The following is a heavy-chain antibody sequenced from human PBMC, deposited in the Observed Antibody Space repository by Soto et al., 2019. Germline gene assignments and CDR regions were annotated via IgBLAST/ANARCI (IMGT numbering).Heavy chain of an antibody. CDR2: IYWDDDK. D-gene: IGHD3-10*01. CDR3: SHRDGNMVKGVISFDY. V-gene: IGHV2-5*02. J-gene: IGHJ4*02. Sequence: QITLKESGPTLVKPTQTLTLTCIFSGFSISTSGVGVGWIRQPPGKALEWLALIYWDDDKRYSPILKSRLTSATDTYKNQVVHTMTNMDHVDTATYYCSHRDGNMVKGVISFDYWGQGTLVTVSS. CDR1: GFSISTSGVG.